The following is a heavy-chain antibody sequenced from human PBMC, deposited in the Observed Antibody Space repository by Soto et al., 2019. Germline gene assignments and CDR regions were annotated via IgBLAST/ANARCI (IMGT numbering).Heavy chain of an antibody. CDR3: ARADSRWNVHYGMDV. CDR2: IWDDGSNK. Sequence: QVQLVESGGGVVQPGRSLRLSCAASGFTFSSYGMHWVRQAPGKGLEWVAVIWDDGSNKYYADSVKGRFTISRDNSKNTLNLQMNSLRAEDTAVYYCARADSRWNVHYGMDVWGQGTTVTVS. D-gene: IGHD1-1*01. J-gene: IGHJ6*02. V-gene: IGHV3-33*01. CDR1: GFTFSSYG.